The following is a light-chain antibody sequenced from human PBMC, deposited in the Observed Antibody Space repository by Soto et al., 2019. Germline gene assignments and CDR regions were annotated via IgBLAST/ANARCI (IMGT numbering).Light chain of an antibody. CDR3: CSYTTSNTRQIV. J-gene: IGLJ1*01. Sequence: QSVLTQPASVYGSPGQSITISCTGTSSDVGGYNYVSWYQQHPGKAPKFMIYDVSNRPSGVSNRFSGSKSGNTASLTISGLQAEGEADYYCCSYTTSNTRQIVFGTGTKVTVL. CDR2: DVS. CDR1: SSDVGGYNY. V-gene: IGLV2-14*01.